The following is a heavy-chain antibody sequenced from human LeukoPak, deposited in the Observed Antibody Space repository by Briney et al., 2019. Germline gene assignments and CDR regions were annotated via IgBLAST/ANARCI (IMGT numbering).Heavy chain of an antibody. D-gene: IGHD4-17*01. V-gene: IGHV3-23*01. CDR2: ISGRGDTA. CDR1: GFTFSNYA. J-gene: IGHJ4*02. CDR3: AKVEAWKDDDDYGDYDPDY. Sequence: GGSLRLSCAVSGFTFSNYAMTWVRQAPGKGLEWVSSISGRGDTAYYADSVKGRFTMSRDNSKNTLFLQMNTLRAEDTAVYYCAKVEAWKDDDDYGDYDPDYWGQGTLVTVSS.